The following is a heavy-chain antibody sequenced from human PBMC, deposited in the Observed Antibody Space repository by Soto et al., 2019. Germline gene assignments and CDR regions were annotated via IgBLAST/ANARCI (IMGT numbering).Heavy chain of an antibody. D-gene: IGHD3-3*01. V-gene: IGHV3-30*02. CDR3: AKSLYDFWSGYPPSYYYYMDV. Sequence: GGSLRLSCAASGFTFSSYGMHWVRQAPGKGLEWVAVIRYDGSNKYYADSVKGRFTISRDNSKNTLYLQMNSLRAEDTAVYYCAKSLYDFWSGYPPSYYYYMDVWGKGTTVTVSS. CDR1: GFTFSSYG. CDR2: IRYDGSNK. J-gene: IGHJ6*03.